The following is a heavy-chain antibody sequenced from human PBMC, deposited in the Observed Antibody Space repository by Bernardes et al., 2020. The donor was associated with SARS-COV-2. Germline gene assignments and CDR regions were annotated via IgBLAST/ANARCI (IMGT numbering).Heavy chain of an antibody. D-gene: IGHD3-10*01. CDR3: ARKTGHDYGMDV. J-gene: IGHJ6*02. CDR2: INGAGTDT. Sequence: GGSLRLSCEASGFTFSSYWMHWVRQVPGKGLVWVSRINGAGTDTIYADSVKGRFTISRDNTKNTLYLQMNSLKAEDTGVYYCARKTGHDYGMDVWGQGTTVTVSS. V-gene: IGHV3-74*01. CDR1: GFTFSSYW.